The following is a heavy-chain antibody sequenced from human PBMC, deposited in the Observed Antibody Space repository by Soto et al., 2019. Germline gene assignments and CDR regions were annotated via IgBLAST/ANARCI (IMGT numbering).Heavy chain of an antibody. V-gene: IGHV3-30*18. CDR3: AKDALLWFGEPPPGAFDI. CDR2: ISYDGSNK. D-gene: IGHD3-10*01. CDR1: GFTFSSYG. Sequence: QVQLVESGGGVVQPGRSLRLSCAASGFTFSSYGMHWVRQAPGKGLEWVAVISYDGSNKYYADSVKGRFTISRDNSKNTLYLQMNSLRAEDTAVYYCAKDALLWFGEPPPGAFDIWGQGTMVTVSS. J-gene: IGHJ3*02.